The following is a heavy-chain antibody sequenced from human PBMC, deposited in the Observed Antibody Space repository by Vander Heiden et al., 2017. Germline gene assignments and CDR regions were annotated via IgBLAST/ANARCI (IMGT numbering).Heavy chain of an antibody. CDR2: ISAYNGNT. D-gene: IGHD2-2*01. Sequence: QVQLVQSGAEVKKPGASVKVSCKASGYTFTSYGISWVRQAPGQGLEWMGWISAYNGNTNYAQKLHGRVTMTTDTSTSTAYMELRRLRSDATAVYYCARQDIVVVPAAQLNWFDPWGQGTLVALSS. CDR1: GYTFTSYG. CDR3: ARQDIVVVPAAQLNWFDP. J-gene: IGHJ5*02. V-gene: IGHV1-18*01.